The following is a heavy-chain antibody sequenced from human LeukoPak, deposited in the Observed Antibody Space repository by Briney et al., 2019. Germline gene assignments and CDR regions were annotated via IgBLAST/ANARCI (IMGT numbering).Heavy chain of an antibody. CDR1: GFTVSSNY. V-gene: IGHV3-66*02. Sequence: GGSLRLSCAASGFTVSSNYMSWVRQAPGKGLEWVSVIYSGGSTYYSDSVKGRFTISRDNSKNTLYLQMNSRRAEDTAMYYCERGLHRGSDIWGQGTMVTVSS. J-gene: IGHJ3*02. D-gene: IGHD3-16*01. CDR3: ERGLHRGSDI. CDR2: IYSGGST.